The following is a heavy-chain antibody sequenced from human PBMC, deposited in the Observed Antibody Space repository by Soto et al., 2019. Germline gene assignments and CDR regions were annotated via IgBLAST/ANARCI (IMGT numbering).Heavy chain of an antibody. J-gene: IGHJ4*02. Sequence: QVQVVQSGAEVKKPGASVKVSCKASGHTFTSYTMHWVRQAAGQRLEWMGWINAGNGNTKYSQKFQVRVTITRDTSASAAYMELSSLRSDDTAVYYCARGDYQLLYYFDYWGQGTLVTVSS. CDR2: INAGNGNT. CDR1: GHTFTSYT. D-gene: IGHD2-2*01. V-gene: IGHV1-3*01. CDR3: ARGDYQLLYYFDY.